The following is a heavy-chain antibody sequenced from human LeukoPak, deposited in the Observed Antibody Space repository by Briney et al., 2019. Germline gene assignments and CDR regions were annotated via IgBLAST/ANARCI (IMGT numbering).Heavy chain of an antibody. CDR1: GYSISSGYY. D-gene: IGHD5-18*01. J-gene: IGHJ4*02. CDR2: IYYTGST. V-gene: IGHV4-38-2*01. Sequence: KPSETLSLTCAVSGYSISSGYYWGWIRQPPGKGLEWIGSIYYTGSTYYNPSLKSRVTVSKDTSKNQFSLKLNSVTAADTAVYYCARVKKVDTSIDYWGQGTLVTVSS. CDR3: ARVKKVDTSIDY.